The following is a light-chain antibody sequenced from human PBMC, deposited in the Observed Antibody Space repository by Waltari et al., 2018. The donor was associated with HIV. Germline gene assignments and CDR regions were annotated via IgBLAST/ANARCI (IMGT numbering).Light chain of an antibody. CDR1: SSDVGAYKY. CDR3: SSYAGSNNWVV. Sequence: QSALTQPPSASGSPGQSVTIPCPGTSSDVGAYKYVSWYQQHPGKAPKLMIYDVSKRPSGVPDRFSGSKSGNTASLTVSGLQAEDEADYYCSSYAGSNNWVVFGGGTKLTVL. V-gene: IGLV2-8*01. J-gene: IGLJ2*01. CDR2: DVS.